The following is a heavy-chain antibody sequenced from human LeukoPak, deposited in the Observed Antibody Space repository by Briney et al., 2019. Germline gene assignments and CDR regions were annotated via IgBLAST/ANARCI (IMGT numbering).Heavy chain of an antibody. D-gene: IGHD1-26*01. J-gene: IGHJ4*02. CDR1: GYTFTSYD. Sequence: ASVKVSCKASGYTFTSYDNNWVRQATGQGLEWMGWMNPNSGNTGYAQKFQGRVTITRNTSISTAYMELSSLRSEDTAVYYCARYSGSYYYFDYWGQGTLVTVSS. CDR2: MNPNSGNT. CDR3: ARYSGSYYYFDY. V-gene: IGHV1-8*03.